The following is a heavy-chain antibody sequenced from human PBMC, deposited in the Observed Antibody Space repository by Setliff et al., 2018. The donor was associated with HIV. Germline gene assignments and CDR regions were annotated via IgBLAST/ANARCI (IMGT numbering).Heavy chain of an antibody. V-gene: IGHV1-2*02. CDR2: IYPHSGGT. J-gene: IGHJ4*02. D-gene: IGHD6-13*01. CDR1: GYNFAGYY. Sequence: AASVKVSCKASGYNFAGYYVQWVRQAPGQGLEWMGWIYPHSGGTNYAQKFQDRVTMTRDTSISTAYLEVTSLRSDDSAVYYCGRSPPGIGIDYWGQGTLVTVSS. CDR3: GRSPPGIGIDY.